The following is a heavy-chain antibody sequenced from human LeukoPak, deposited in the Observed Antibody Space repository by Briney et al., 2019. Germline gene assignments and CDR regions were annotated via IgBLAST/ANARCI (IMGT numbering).Heavy chain of an antibody. J-gene: IGHJ4*02. CDR3: AKDLESGWYRPNDY. CDR2: ISGSGGTT. CDR1: GFTFSSYA. D-gene: IGHD6-19*01. V-gene: IGHV3-23*01. Sequence: GGSLRLSCAASGFTFSSYAMSWVRQAPGKGLEWVSAISGSGGTTYYADSMKGRFTISRDNSKNTLYLQMNSLRAEDTAVYYCAKDLESGWYRPNDYWGQGTLVTVSS.